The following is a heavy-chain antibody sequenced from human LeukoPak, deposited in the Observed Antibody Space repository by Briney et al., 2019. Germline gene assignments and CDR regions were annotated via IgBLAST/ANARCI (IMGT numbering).Heavy chain of an antibody. CDR3: AKSASQGSSGWKKDPYYYYGMDV. J-gene: IGHJ6*02. CDR2: IRYDGSNK. V-gene: IGHV3-30*02. Sequence: GGSLRLSCAASGFTFSSYGMHWVRQAPGKGLEWVAFIRYDGSNKYYADSVKGRFTISRDNSKNTLYLQMNSLRAEDTAVYYCAKSASQGSSGWKKDPYYYYGMDVWGQGTTVTVSS. D-gene: IGHD6-19*01. CDR1: GFTFSSYG.